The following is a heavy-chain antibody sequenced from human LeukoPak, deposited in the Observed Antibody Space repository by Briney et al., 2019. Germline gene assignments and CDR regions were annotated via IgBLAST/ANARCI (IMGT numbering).Heavy chain of an antibody. CDR2: IKQDGSEK. CDR1: GFTFSSYW. CDR3: AKRDDSSGYRYYFDY. D-gene: IGHD3-22*01. V-gene: IGHV3-7*01. J-gene: IGHJ4*02. Sequence: GSLRLSCAASGFTFSSYWMSWVRQAPGKGLEWVANIKQDGSEKYYVDSVKGRFTISRDNAKNSLYLQMNSLRAEDTAVYYCAKRDDSSGYRYYFDYWGQGTLVTVSS.